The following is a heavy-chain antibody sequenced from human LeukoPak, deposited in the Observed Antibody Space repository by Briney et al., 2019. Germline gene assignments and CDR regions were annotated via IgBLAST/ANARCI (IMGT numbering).Heavy chain of an antibody. D-gene: IGHD3-3*01. Sequence: GASVKVSCKASGGTFSSYAISWVRQAPGQGLEWMGGIIPIFGTANYAQKFQGRVTITTDESTSTAYMELSSLRSEDTAVYYCARDPTIFGVVTPSRSGWFDPWGQGTLVTVSS. J-gene: IGHJ5*02. V-gene: IGHV1-69*05. CDR3: ARDPTIFGVVTPSRSGWFDP. CDR2: IIPIFGTA. CDR1: GGTFSSYA.